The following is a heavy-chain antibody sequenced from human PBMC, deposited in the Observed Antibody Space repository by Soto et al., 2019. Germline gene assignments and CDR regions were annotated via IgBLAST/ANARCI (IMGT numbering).Heavy chain of an antibody. D-gene: IGHD3-3*01. V-gene: IGHV1-69*13. CDR3: AREAGDFWRGYRPMYAFDI. CDR1: GGTFSSYA. Sequence: ASVNVSCKASGGTFSSYAISWVRQAPGQGLEWMGGIIPIFGTANYAQKFQGRVTITADESTSTAYMELSSLRSEDTAVYYCAREAGDFWRGYRPMYAFDIWGQGTMVTVSS. J-gene: IGHJ3*02. CDR2: IIPIFGTA.